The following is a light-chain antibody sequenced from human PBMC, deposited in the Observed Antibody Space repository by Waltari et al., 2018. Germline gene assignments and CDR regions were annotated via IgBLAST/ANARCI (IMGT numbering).Light chain of an antibody. V-gene: IGLV3-1*01. CDR3: QAWDSSTVV. Sequence: SYELTQPPSVSVSPGQTASITCPGATLGDNSACWYQQKPGQSPVLVIYQDSKRPSGIPERFSGSNSGNTATLTISGTQAMDEADYYCQAWDSSTVVFGGGTKLTVL. CDR1: TLGDNS. CDR2: QDS. J-gene: IGLJ2*01.